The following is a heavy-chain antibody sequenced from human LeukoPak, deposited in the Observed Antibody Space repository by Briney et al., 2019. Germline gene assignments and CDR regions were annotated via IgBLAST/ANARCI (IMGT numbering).Heavy chain of an antibody. CDR2: ISSSSSFL. D-gene: IGHD5-18*01. Sequence: PGGSLRLSCAASGFTFSSYSMNWVRQAPGKGLEWVSSISSSSSFLYYAGSVKGRFTISRDNAKNSLYLQVNSLRAEDTAVYYCARGGYSHVYGYFDYWGQGTLVTVSS. CDR1: GFTFSSYS. V-gene: IGHV3-21*06. CDR3: ARGGYSHVYGYFDY. J-gene: IGHJ4*02.